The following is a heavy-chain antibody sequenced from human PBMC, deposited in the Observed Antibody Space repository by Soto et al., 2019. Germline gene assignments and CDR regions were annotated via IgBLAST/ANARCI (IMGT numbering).Heavy chain of an antibody. J-gene: IGHJ4*02. CDR1: GFTFSSYA. Sequence: GGSLRLSCAASGFTFSSYAMHWVRQAPGKGLEWVAVISYDGSNKYYADSVKGRFTISRDNSKNTLYLQMNSLRAEDTAVYYCARDEDHSGSYPGYWGQGT. CDR2: ISYDGSNK. CDR3: ARDEDHSGSYPGY. V-gene: IGHV3-30-3*01. D-gene: IGHD1-26*01.